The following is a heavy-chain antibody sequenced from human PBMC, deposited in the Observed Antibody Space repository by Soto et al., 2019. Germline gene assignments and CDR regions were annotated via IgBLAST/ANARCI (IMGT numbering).Heavy chain of an antibody. CDR3: AREWSAAGHFYGMDV. V-gene: IGHV1-8*01. CDR1: GYTFTSYD. CDR2: MNTNSDDT. D-gene: IGHD6-13*01. J-gene: IGHJ6*02. Sequence: GASVQVSCKTSGYTFTSYDINWVRQAPGQGLEWVGWMNTNSDDTRSAQKFRGRLTLTRDKSMRAVYMKLSNLRPDDTAVYYCAREWSAAGHFYGMDVWGQGTTVTVSS.